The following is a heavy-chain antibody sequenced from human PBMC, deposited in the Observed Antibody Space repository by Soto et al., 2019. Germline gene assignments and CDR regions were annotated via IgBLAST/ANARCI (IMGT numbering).Heavy chain of an antibody. CDR1: GFSLSTTGVG. CDR2: IYWDDDK. D-gene: IGHD3-3*01. J-gene: IGHJ3*01. V-gene: IGHV2-5*02. CDR3: AHRSFANDAFDV. Sequence: SGPTLVNPTQTLTLACTFSGFSLSTTGVGVGWIRQPPGKALECLALIYWDDDKRYSPSLKSRLTITKDTSRNQVVLTMTNMDPVDTATYYCAHRSFANDAFDVWGQGTMVPSPQ.